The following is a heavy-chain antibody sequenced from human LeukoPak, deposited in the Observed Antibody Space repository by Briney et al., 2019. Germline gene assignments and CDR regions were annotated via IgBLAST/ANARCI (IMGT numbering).Heavy chain of an antibody. D-gene: IGHD6-19*01. V-gene: IGHV1-2*02. Sequence: GASVKVSCKASGYTLTGYYLHWVRQAPGQGLEWMGWINPNTGATHSAQKFQGRITMTRDTSISTAYMDLNRLRSDDTAVYYCARDRVGSGWPRPYYFEVWGQGTLVTVSS. CDR1: GYTLTGYY. J-gene: IGHJ4*02. CDR2: INPNTGAT. CDR3: ARDRVGSGWPRPYYFEV.